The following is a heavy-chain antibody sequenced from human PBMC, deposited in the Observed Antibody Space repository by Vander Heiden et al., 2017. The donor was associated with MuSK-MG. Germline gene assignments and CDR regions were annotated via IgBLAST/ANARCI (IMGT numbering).Heavy chain of an antibody. Sequence: QVQLVESGGGVGQPGRSLRLSCAASGFTFSSHAMHWVRQAPGKGLEWVAVISYDGSNKYYADSVKGRFTISRDNSKNTLYLQMNSLRAEDTAVYYCARDWVRGVIINGHAFDIWGQGTMVTVSS. CDR2: ISYDGSNK. D-gene: IGHD3-10*01. CDR1: GFTFSSHA. V-gene: IGHV3-30*04. CDR3: ARDWVRGVIINGHAFDI. J-gene: IGHJ3*02.